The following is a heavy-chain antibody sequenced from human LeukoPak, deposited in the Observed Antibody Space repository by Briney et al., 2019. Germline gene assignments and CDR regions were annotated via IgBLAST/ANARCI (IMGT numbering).Heavy chain of an antibody. Sequence: KTSETLSFTCTVSGGSISSYYWSWIRQPPGKGLEWIGYFFTSGSTNYNPSLKSRVTISVDTSKNQFSLKLSSVTAADTAVYYCARGGSYRGYMDVWGKGTTVTVSS. V-gene: IGHV4-4*09. CDR2: FFTSGST. CDR1: GGSISSYY. CDR3: ARGGSYRGYMDV. D-gene: IGHD3-16*02. J-gene: IGHJ6*03.